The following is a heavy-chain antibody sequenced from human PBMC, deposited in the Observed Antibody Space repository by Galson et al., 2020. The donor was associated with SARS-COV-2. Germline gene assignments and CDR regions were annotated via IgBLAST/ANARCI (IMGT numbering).Heavy chain of an antibody. D-gene: IGHD3-22*01. CDR1: GGSFSDYS. CDR2: ISPSGSANWLGDISPSGGT. CDR3: ARGRPDVTMVVVVFTSSSMNFDV. V-gene: IGHV4-34*01. J-gene: IGHJ4*01. Sequence: PSETLSLTCAVYGGSFSDYSWTWIRQSPGKGPEWIGDISPSGSANWLGDISPSGGTNYNPSLKSRVTMSVDTSKNQFSLRLTSVTAADTAIYYCARGRPDVTMVVVVFTSSSMNFDVWSHGNLVTVSS.